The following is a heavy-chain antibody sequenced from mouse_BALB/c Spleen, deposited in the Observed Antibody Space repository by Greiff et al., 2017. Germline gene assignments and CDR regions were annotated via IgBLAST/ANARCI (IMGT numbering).Heavy chain of an antibody. CDR1: GFSLTSYG. D-gene: IGHD1-1*01. Sequence: QVQLQQSGPGLVQPSQSLSITCTVSGFSLTSYGVHWVRQSPGKGLEWLGVIWSGGSTDYNAAFISRLSISKDNSKSQVFFKMNRLQANDTAIYYCARPYGSSYGYAMDDWGQGTSVTVSS. V-gene: IGHV2-2*02. CDR3: ARPYGSSYGYAMDD. CDR2: IWSGGST. J-gene: IGHJ4*01.